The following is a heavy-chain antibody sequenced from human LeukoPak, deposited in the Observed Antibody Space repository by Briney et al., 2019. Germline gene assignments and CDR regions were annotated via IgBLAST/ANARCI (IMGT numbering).Heavy chain of an antibody. CDR3: ARVGKRMAAAGDYYFYMDV. J-gene: IGHJ6*03. CDR1: GDIVSSNSAA. D-gene: IGHD6-13*01. CDR2: TYYRSNLYN. V-gene: IGHV6-1*01. Sequence: SQTLSLTCAISGDIVSSNSAAWRWIRQSPSRGLEWLGRTYYRSNLYNDYAVSVKIRITINPDTSKNHFSLQLNSVTPEHTAVYYSARVGKRMAAAGDYYFYMDVWGKGTTVTISS.